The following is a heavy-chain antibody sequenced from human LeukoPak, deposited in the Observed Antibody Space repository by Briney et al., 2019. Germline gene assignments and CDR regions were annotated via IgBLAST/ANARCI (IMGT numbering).Heavy chain of an antibody. D-gene: IGHD2-2*02. J-gene: IGHJ5*02. CDR3: ARLSVVNCSSTSCYKRGWFDP. V-gene: IGHV5-51*01. Sequence: GESLKISRKGSGYSFTSYWIGWVRQMPGKGLEWMGIIYPGDSDTRYSPSFQGQVTISADKSISTAYLQWSSLKASDTAMYYCARLSVVNCSSTSCYKRGWFDPWGQGTLVTVSS. CDR2: IYPGDSDT. CDR1: GYSFTSYW.